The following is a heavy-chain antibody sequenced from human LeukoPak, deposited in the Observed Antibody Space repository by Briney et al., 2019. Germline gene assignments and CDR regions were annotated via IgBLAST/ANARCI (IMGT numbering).Heavy chain of an antibody. D-gene: IGHD3-10*01. Sequence: PGGSLRLSCAASGFTFSTYAMHWVRQAPGKGLGWLPLISCDGSSKSYADSVKGRFTISRDNSKNMLYLQMNSLRAEDTAVYYCARYYYYGSGSFDYWGQGTLVTVSS. CDR1: GFTFSTYA. CDR3: ARYYYYGSGSFDY. CDR2: ISCDGSSK. J-gene: IGHJ4*02. V-gene: IGHV3-30-3*01.